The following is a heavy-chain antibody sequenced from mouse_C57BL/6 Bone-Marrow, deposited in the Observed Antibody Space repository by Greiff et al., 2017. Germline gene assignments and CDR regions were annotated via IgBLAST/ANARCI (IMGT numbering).Heavy chain of an antibody. CDR2: IHPSDSDT. Sequence: QVQLQQSGAELVKPGASVKVSCKASGYTFTSYWMHWVKQRPGQGLEWIGRIHPSDSDTNYNQKFKGKATLTVDKSSSTAYMQLSSLTSEDSAVYYCAIDYYGNYRFAYWGQGTLVTVSA. CDR1: GYTFTSYW. D-gene: IGHD2-1*01. CDR3: AIDYYGNYRFAY. J-gene: IGHJ3*01. V-gene: IGHV1-74*01.